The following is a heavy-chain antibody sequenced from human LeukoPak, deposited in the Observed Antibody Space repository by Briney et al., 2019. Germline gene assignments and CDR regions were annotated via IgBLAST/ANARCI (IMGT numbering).Heavy chain of an antibody. D-gene: IGHD2-2*01. V-gene: IGHV4-39*07. CDR3: ARVGDYALKD. CDR2: IYYSGST. CDR1: VGSISSSSYY. Sequence: SETLALTCTVSVGSISSSSYYWGWIRQPPGKGLEWIGSIYYSGSTYYNPSLKSRVTISVDTSKNQFSLKLSSVTAADTAVYYCARVGDYALKDWGQGTLVTVSS. J-gene: IGHJ4*02.